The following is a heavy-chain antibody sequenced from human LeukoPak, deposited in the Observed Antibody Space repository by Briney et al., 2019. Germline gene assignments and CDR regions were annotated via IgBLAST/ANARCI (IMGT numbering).Heavy chain of an antibody. CDR1: GFTFSSYW. CDR2: IDGDGSST. CDR3: AGTIVGAAFDY. Sequence: GGSLILSCAASGFTFSSYWMHWVRQAPGKGLVWVSRIDGDGSSTSYADSVKGRFTISRDNAKNTLYLQMNSLRAEDTAVYYCAGTIVGAAFDYWGQGTLVTVSS. D-gene: IGHD1-26*01. V-gene: IGHV3-74*01. J-gene: IGHJ4*02.